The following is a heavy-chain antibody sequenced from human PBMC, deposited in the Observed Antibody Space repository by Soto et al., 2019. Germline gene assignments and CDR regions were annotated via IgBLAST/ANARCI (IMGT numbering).Heavy chain of an antibody. D-gene: IGHD6-13*01. CDR1: GFTFSSYS. CDR3: ARGTNIAAAGNDAFDI. Sequence: EVQLVESGGGLVKPGGSLRLSCAASGFTFSSYSMNWVRQAPGKGLEWVSSISSSSSYIYYADSVKGRFTISRDNAKNSLYLQMNSLRAEDTAVSYCARGTNIAAAGNDAFDIWGQGTMVTVSS. J-gene: IGHJ3*02. CDR2: ISSSSSYI. V-gene: IGHV3-21*01.